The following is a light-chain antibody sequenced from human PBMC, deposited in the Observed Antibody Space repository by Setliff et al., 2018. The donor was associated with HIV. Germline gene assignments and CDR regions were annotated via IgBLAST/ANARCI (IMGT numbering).Light chain of an antibody. V-gene: IGLV3-21*04. CDR2: YNS. J-gene: IGLJ1*01. CDR1: NIASKS. Sequence: SYELTQPPSVSVAPGKTASISCGGNNIASKSVHWYQHKPGQAPVLVIYYNSDRPSGIPERFSGSNSGNTATLTISRAEAGDEADYYCQMWDRSSDHYVFGTGTKVTVL. CDR3: QMWDRSSDHYV.